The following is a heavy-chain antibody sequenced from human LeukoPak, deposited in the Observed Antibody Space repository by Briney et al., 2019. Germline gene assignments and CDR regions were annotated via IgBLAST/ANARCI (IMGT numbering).Heavy chain of an antibody. CDR3: ARSDYCGGDCYEIGYFDL. Sequence: RGSLRLSCAASGFTFSSYGMHWVRQAPGKGLEWVAVIWYDGSNKYYADSVKGRFTISRDNSKNTLYLQMNSLRAEDTAVYYCARSDYCGGDCYEIGYFDLWGRGTLATVSS. V-gene: IGHV3-33*01. J-gene: IGHJ2*01. CDR1: GFTFSSYG. CDR2: IWYDGSNK. D-gene: IGHD2-21*02.